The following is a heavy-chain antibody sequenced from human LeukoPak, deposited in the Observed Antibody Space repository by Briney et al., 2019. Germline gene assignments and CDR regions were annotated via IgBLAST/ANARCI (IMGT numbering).Heavy chain of an antibody. CDR3: AKDLIVSGTATILDY. J-gene: IGHJ4*02. V-gene: IGHV3-30*18. CDR2: ISYDASYE. D-gene: IGHD5-24*01. CDR1: GFTFSSYG. Sequence: GGSLRLSCAASGFTFSSYGMHWVSQAPGKGLEWVAVISYDASYENYADSVKGRFTISRDNSKNTLYLQMNSLRAEDTAVYYCAKDLIVSGTATILDYWGQGTLVTVSS.